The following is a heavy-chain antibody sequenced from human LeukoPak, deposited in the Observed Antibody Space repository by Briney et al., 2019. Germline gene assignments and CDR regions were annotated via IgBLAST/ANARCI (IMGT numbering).Heavy chain of an antibody. CDR1: GGSFSGYY. D-gene: IGHD6-19*01. CDR2: INHSGST. Sequence: PSETLSLTCAVYGGSFSGYYWSWIRQPPGKGLEWIGEINHSGSTNYNPSLKSRVTLSVDTSKNQFSLKLSSVTAADTAVYYCARSPGYSSGWYYYYYGMDVWGQGTTVTVSS. V-gene: IGHV4-34*01. J-gene: IGHJ6*02. CDR3: ARSPGYSSGWYYYYYGMDV.